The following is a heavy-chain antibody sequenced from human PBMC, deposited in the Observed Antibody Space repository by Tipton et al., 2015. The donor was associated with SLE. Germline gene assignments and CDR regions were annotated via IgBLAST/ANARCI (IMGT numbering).Heavy chain of an antibody. J-gene: IGHJ4*02. CDR3: AKANGYDCGDFAS. CDR1: GFTFSSYG. Sequence: SLRLSCAASGFTFSSYGIHWVRQAPGKGPEWVAYIHYDGSIKHYVGSVEGRFTISRDNSKNTLFLQMNSLRSEDTAVYYCAKANGYDCGDFASWGQGTLVTVSS. D-gene: IGHD4-17*01. V-gene: IGHV3-30*02. CDR2: IHYDGSIK.